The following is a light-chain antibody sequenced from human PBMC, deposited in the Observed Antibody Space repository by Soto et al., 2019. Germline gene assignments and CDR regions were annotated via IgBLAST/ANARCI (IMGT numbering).Light chain of an antibody. Sequence: QSVLTQPPSVSGAPGQRVTISCTGSSSNIGAGYDVHWYQQLPGTAPKLLIYGNTNRPSGVTDRFSGSKSDTSASLAITGLQAEDEADYYCQSYDSSLSGSMVFGSGTKVTVL. J-gene: IGLJ1*01. CDR3: QSYDSSLSGSMV. V-gene: IGLV1-40*01. CDR1: SSNIGAGYD. CDR2: GNT.